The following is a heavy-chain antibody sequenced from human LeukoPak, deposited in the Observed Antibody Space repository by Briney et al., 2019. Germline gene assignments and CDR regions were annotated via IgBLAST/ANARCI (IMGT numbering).Heavy chain of an antibody. D-gene: IGHD3-10*02. J-gene: IGHJ6*04. CDR1: GFTFSSYS. Sequence: GGSLRLPCAASGFTFSSYSMNWVRQAPGKGLEWVSSISSSSTYIYYADSVKGRFTISRDNAKNSLYLQMNSLRAEDTAVYYCAELGITMIGGVWGKGTTVTISS. CDR2: ISSSSTYI. CDR3: AELGITMIGGV. V-gene: IGHV3-21*01.